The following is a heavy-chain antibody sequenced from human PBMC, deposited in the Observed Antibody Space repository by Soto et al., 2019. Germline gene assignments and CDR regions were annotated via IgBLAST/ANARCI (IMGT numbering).Heavy chain of an antibody. CDR1: GGSVSSGSFY. CDR3: AASAPPATNYYYAMDV. J-gene: IGHJ6*02. CDR2: FYDSGST. V-gene: IGHV4-61*01. Sequence: PSETLSLTCTVSGGSVSSGSFYWSWIRRPPGKGLERIGYFYDSGSTNYNPSLRSRVTMSVDTSKNQFSLKLSSVIAADTAVYYCAASAPPATNYYYAMDVWGQGTTVTVSS. D-gene: IGHD5-12*01.